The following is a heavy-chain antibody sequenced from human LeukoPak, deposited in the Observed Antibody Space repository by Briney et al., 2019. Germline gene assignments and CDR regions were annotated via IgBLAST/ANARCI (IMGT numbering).Heavy chain of an antibody. CDR2: ISGDGGT. V-gene: IGHV3-23*01. J-gene: IGHJ4*02. D-gene: IGHD2-15*01. Sequence: PGGSLRLSCAASGFTFGSYVMSWVRQDPGKGPEWVSAISGDGGTYYADSVKGRFTISRDNSKNTLYLQMNSLGGEDTALYYCARYCGAASCYSGFDYWGQGALVTVAS. CDR1: GFTFGSYV. CDR3: ARYCGAASCYSGFDY.